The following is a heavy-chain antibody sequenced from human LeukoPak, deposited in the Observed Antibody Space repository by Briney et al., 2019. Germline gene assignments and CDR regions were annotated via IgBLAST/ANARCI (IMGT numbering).Heavy chain of an antibody. V-gene: IGHV4-34*01. D-gene: IGHD6-13*01. CDR3: ARQLGSRYGFDP. Sequence: PSETLSLTCAVYGGSFSGYYWSWIRQPPGKGLEWIGEINHSGSTNYNPSLKSRVTISVDTSKNQFSLKLSSVTAADTAVYYCARQLGSRYGFDPWGQGTLVTVSS. CDR2: INHSGST. CDR1: GGSFSGYY. J-gene: IGHJ5*02.